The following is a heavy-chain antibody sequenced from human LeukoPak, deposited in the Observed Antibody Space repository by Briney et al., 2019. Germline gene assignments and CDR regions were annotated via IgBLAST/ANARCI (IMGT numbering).Heavy chain of an antibody. Sequence: PGRSLRLSCAASGFTFRNYIMHWVRLAPGKGLEWVAVMSADGVDKNHADSVKGRFTMSRGNSRNTLYLQMNSLRVEDTARYYCVRDRGGERGSYGMDVWGQGTTVTVPS. CDR2: MSADGVDK. D-gene: IGHD3-16*01. J-gene: IGHJ6*01. V-gene: IGHV3-30-3*01. CDR3: VRDRGGERGSYGMDV. CDR1: GFTFRNYI.